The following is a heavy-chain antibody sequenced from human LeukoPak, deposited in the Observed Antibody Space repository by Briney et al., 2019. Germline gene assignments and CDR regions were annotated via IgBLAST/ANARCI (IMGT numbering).Heavy chain of an antibody. D-gene: IGHD3-9*01. CDR1: GFSVRTHY. J-gene: IGHJ6*02. Sequence: GGSLRLSCAASGFSVRTHYLSWVRQAPGKGLEWVSVIYSGDSAYYADSVKGRFTVSRDNSKNTLTLQMNSLRADDSAVYYCARTEKSDSFSYFYAMDVWGQGTTVTVSS. CDR3: ARTEKSDSFSYFYAMDV. V-gene: IGHV3-66*01. CDR2: IYSGDSA.